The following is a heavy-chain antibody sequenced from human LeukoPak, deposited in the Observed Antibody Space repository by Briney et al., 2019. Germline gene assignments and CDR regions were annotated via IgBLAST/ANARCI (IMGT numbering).Heavy chain of an antibody. Sequence: ASVKVSCKASGYTFTGYYMHWVRQAPGQGLEWMGWINTNSGGTNSAQKFQGRVTISVDTSKNQFSLKLSSVTAADTAVYYCARGRKLFDYWGQGTLVTVSS. J-gene: IGHJ4*02. CDR3: ARGRKLFDY. V-gene: IGHV1-2*02. CDR2: INTNSGGT. D-gene: IGHD1-7*01. CDR1: GYTFTGYY.